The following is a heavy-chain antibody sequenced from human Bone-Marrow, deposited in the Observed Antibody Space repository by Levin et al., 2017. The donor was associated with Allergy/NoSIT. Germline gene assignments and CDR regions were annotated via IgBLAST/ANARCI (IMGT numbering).Heavy chain of an antibody. CDR1: GGTFSSYA. Sequence: SVKVSCKASGGTFSSYAIIWVRQAPGQGLEWMGGIIPIFGTPNYAQKFQGRVTITADEFTSTAYMELTSLRSDDTAVYYCARTARSHYNFWSTYYTRGFDYWGQGTLVTVSS. V-gene: IGHV1-69*13. CDR3: ARTARSHYNFWSTYYTRGFDY. D-gene: IGHD3-3*01. J-gene: IGHJ4*02. CDR2: IIPIFGTP.